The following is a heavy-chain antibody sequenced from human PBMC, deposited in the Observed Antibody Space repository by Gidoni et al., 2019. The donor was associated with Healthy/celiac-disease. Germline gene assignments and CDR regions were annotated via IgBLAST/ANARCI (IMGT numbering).Heavy chain of an antibody. V-gene: IGHV4-61*02. CDR1: GGSISSGSYS. CDR3: ARDIVATMGFVGYYYYGMDV. J-gene: IGHJ6*02. D-gene: IGHD5-12*01. CDR2: IYTSGSH. Sequence: QVQLQESGPGLVKPSQTLSLTCTVSGGSISSGSYSWSWFRQPAGKGLEWFGRIYTSGSHNYNPSLKSRVTISVDTSKNQFSLKLSSVTAADTAVYYCARDIVATMGFVGYYYYGMDVWGQGTTVTVSS.